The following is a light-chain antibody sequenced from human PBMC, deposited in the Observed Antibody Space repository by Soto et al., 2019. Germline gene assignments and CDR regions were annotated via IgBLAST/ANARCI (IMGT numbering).Light chain of an antibody. CDR3: QQYRSSPPYT. J-gene: IGKJ2*01. CDR1: QSVSSIY. CDR2: GAS. Sequence: EIVLTQSPGTLSLSPGERATLSCRASQSVSSIYLAWYQQKPGQAPRLLLYGASSRATGIPDRFSGSGSGTDFTLTISRLEPEDFAVYYCQQYRSSPPYTFGQGTKLEIK. V-gene: IGKV3-20*01.